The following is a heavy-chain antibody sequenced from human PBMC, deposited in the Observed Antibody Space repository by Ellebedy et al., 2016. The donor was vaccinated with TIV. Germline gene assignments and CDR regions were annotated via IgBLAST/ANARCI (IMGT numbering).Heavy chain of an antibody. J-gene: IGHJ4*02. CDR3: ARDGGDYYDRSGHDY. CDR1: GYTLSDYY. V-gene: IGHV1-2*02. D-gene: IGHD3-22*01. Sequence: AASVKVSCKASGYTLSDYYIHWARQAPGQGLEWMGWLNRHSGCTNYATKFQGRVTMTRDTSINTAYMELSSLGYDDTALYFCARDGGDYYDRSGHDYWGQGTLVTVSS. CDR2: LNRHSGCT.